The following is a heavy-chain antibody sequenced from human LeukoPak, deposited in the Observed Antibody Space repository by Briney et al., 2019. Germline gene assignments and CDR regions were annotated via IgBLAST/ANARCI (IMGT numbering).Heavy chain of an antibody. J-gene: IGHJ4*02. Sequence: ASVKVSCKASGYTFTSYYMHWVRQAPGQGLEWMGIINPSGGSTSTSYAQKFQGRITMTRDTSTSTIYMELSSLRSDDTAVYYCARRGLCSGSSRSFDYWGQGTLVTVSS. CDR3: ARRGLCSGSSRSFDY. CDR2: INPSGGSTST. D-gene: IGHD2-15*01. V-gene: IGHV1-46*01. CDR1: GYTFTSYY.